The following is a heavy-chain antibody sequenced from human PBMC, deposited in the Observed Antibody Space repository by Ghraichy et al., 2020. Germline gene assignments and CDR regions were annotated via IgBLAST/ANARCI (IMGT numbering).Heavy chain of an antibody. V-gene: IGHV1-2*04. J-gene: IGHJ6*02. Sequence: ASVKVSCKASGYTFTGHYIHWVRQAPGQGLEWMGCINPNSGGTKYAQKFQGWVTMTRDTSISTAYLELRRLMSDDTAIYYCARSLASVTSYFYYSVDVWGQGTTVTVSS. CDR3: ARSLASVTSYFYYSVDV. CDR1: GYTFTGHY. D-gene: IGHD4-11*01. CDR2: INPNSGGT.